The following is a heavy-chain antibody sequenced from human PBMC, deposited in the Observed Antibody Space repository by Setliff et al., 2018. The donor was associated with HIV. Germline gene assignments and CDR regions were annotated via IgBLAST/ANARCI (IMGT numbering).Heavy chain of an antibody. CDR3: ARGATGNLEALDI. D-gene: IGHD6-13*01. V-gene: IGHV5-51*01. CDR2: IYPGDSET. J-gene: IGHJ3*02. Sequence: GESLKISCKASELNSPNDWIAWVRQMSGNGLEWMGIIYPGDSETRYSPSFQGQVTISVDKSTTTAYLQWSSLKASDSAIYYCARGATGNLEALDIWGQGTMVTVSS. CDR1: ELNSPNDW.